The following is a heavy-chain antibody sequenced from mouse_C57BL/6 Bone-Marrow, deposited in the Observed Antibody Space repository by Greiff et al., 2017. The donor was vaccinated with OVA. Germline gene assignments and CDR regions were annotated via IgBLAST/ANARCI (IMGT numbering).Heavy chain of an antibody. CDR1: GYTFTSYW. D-gene: IGHD4-1*01. CDR2: IHPNSGST. CDR3: ARPLTGTTPYAMDY. V-gene: IGHV1-64*01. J-gene: IGHJ4*01. Sequence: VQLQQPGAELVKPGASVKLSCKASGYTFTSYWMHWVKQRPGQGLEWIGMIHPNSGSTNYNEKFKSKATLTVDKSSSTAYMQLSSLTSEDSAVYYCARPLTGTTPYAMDYWGQGTSVTVSS.